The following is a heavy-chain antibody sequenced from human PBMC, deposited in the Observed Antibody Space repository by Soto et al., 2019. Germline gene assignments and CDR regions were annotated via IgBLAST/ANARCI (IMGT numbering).Heavy chain of an antibody. J-gene: IGHJ6*02. V-gene: IGHV1-69*13. CDR1: GVTFSSYA. D-gene: IGHD3-3*01. CDR2: IIPSFGTA. CDR3: AGSPRREFATGLITIFGVVPPYHYYGMDV. Sequence: GASVKVSCKASGVTFSSYAISWVRQAPGQGLEWMGGIIPSFGTANYAQKFQGRVTITADESTSTAYMELSSLRSEDTAVYYCAGSPRREFATGLITIFGVVPPYHYYGMDVWGQGTTVTVSS.